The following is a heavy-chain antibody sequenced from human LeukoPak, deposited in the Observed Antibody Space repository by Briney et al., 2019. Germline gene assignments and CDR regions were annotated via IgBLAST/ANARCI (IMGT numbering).Heavy chain of an antibody. J-gene: IGHJ4*02. Sequence: SVKVSCKASGGTFSSYAVSWVRQAPGQGLEWTGRIIPILGIANYAQKFQGRVTITADKSTSTAYMELSSLRSEDTAVYYCARLGRDGYNDFDYWGQGTLVTVSS. CDR3: ARLGRDGYNDFDY. D-gene: IGHD5-24*01. V-gene: IGHV1-69*04. CDR2: IIPILGIA. CDR1: GGTFSSYA.